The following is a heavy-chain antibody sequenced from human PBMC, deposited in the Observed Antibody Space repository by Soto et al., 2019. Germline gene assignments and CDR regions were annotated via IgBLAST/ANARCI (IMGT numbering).Heavy chain of an antibody. Sequence: QEQLVQSGAEVKKPGSSVKVSCKASGGLFSSYPISWVRQVPGQGLEWMGGIIPVFQTAYYTQRFQGRVTMTADESTTTANMELSSLRSEDTAIYYGARGGSGYTWFNEFWGQGTLVTVSS. CDR1: GGLFSSYP. J-gene: IGHJ4*02. CDR2: IIPVFQTA. V-gene: IGHV1-69*01. D-gene: IGHD3-22*01. CDR3: ARGGSGYTWFNEF.